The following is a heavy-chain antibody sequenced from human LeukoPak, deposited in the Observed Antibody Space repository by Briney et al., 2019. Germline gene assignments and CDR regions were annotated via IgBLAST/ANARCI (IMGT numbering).Heavy chain of an antibody. V-gene: IGHV3-23*01. D-gene: IGHD5-18*01. CDR1: GFTFSSYA. Sequence: QTGGSLRLSCAASGFTFSSYAMSWVRQAPGKGLEWVSAISGSGGSTYYADSVKGRFTISRDNSKNTLYLQMNSLRAEDTAVYYCAKDLTRGYSYGPEVSFDYWGQGTLVTVSS. J-gene: IGHJ4*02. CDR2: ISGSGGST. CDR3: AKDLTRGYSYGPEVSFDY.